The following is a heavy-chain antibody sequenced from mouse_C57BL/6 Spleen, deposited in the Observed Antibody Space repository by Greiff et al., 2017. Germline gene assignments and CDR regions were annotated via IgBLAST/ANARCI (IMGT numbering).Heavy chain of an antibody. CDR1: GYTFTSYT. J-gene: IGHJ4*01. Sequence: QVQLKQSGAELARPGASVKMSCKASGYTFTSYTMHWVKQRPGQGLEWIGYINPSSGYTKYNQKFKDKATLTADKSSSTAYMQLSSLTSEDSAVYYCARPSTTVGDYYAMDYWGQGTSVTVSS. D-gene: IGHD1-1*01. CDR3: ARPSTTVGDYYAMDY. CDR2: INPSSGYT. V-gene: IGHV1-4*01.